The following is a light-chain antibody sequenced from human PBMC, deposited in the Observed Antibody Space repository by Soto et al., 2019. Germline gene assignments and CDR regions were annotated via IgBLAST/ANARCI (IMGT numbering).Light chain of an antibody. CDR3: SSYTDSRTYV. CDR2: DVT. CDR1: NSDVGSYNY. Sequence: QAVLTQPASVSASPGQSITISCTGTNSDVGSYNYVSWYQQHPGKAPKLIICDVTNRPSGVSNRFSGAKSGNTAALTISGLQAEDEADYYCSSYTDSRTYVFGTGTKV. V-gene: IGLV2-14*03. J-gene: IGLJ1*01.